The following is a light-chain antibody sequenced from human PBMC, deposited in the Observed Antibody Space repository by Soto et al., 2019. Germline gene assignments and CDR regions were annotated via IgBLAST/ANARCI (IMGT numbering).Light chain of an antibody. CDR1: SSDVGGYNY. CDR2: DVS. V-gene: IGLV2-14*01. CDR3: SSYTSSSTLD. J-gene: IGLJ2*01. Sequence: QSALTQPASVSGSPGQSITISCTGTSSDVGGYNYVSWYQQHPGKAPKLMIYDVSNRPSGVSNRFSGSKSGNTASLTISGLQAEDEADYYCSSYTSSSTLDIGGGTKVTVL.